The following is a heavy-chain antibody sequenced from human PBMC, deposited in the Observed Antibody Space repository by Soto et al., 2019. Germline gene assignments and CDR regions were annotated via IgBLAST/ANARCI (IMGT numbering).Heavy chain of an antibody. CDR1: GGSVSSGSYY. D-gene: IGHD6-19*01. Sequence: QVQLQESGPGLVKPSETLSLTCTVSGGSVSSGSYYWSWIRQPPGKGLEWIGYIYYSGSTNYNPSLKSRVTISVDTSKNQFSQKLSSVTAADTAVYYCARDLKGQWLVKAFDIWGQGTMVTVSS. CDR2: IYYSGST. CDR3: ARDLKGQWLVKAFDI. J-gene: IGHJ3*02. V-gene: IGHV4-61*01.